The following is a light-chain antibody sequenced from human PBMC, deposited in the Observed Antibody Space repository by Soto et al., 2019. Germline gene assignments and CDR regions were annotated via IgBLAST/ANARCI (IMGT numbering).Light chain of an antibody. J-gene: IGLJ3*02. CDR2: NDD. Sequence: QSVLSQPPSASGTPGQTVTISCSGRSSNIGSNIVNWYHQLPGTAPTLLIYNDDYRTSGVADRFSGSKSGTSASLAISRLQSEDEADYYCSAWDASLSSILFGGGTKLTVL. V-gene: IGLV1-44*01. CDR1: SSNIGSNI. CDR3: SAWDASLSSIL.